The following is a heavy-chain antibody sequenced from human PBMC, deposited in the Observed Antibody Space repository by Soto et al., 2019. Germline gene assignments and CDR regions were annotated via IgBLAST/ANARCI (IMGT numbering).Heavy chain of an antibody. V-gene: IGHV1-8*01. J-gene: IGHJ5*02. D-gene: IGHD3-10*01. Sequence: ASVKVSCKASGYTFTSYDINWVRQATGQGLEWMGWMNPNSGNTGYAQKFQGRVTMTTDTSTSTAYMELRSLRSDDTAVYYCARGGSGSYWVGWFDPWGQGTLVTVSS. CDR3: ARGGSGSYWVGWFDP. CDR1: GYTFTSYD. CDR2: MNPNSGNT.